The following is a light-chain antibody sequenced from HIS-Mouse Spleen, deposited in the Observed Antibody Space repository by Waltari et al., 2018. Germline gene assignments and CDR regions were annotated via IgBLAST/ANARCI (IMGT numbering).Light chain of an antibody. CDR3: SSYTSSSTYV. CDR1: SSHVGGYNY. CDR2: EVS. Sequence: QSALTQPASVSGSPGQSIPISCTGTSSHVGGYNYVSWYQQHPGKAPKLMIYEVSNRPSGVSNRFSGSKSGNTASLTISGLQAEDEADYYCSSYTSSSTYVFGTGTKVTVL. J-gene: IGLJ1*01. V-gene: IGLV2-14*01.